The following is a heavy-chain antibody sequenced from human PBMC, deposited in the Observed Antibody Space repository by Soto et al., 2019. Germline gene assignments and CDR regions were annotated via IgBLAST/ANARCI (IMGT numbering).Heavy chain of an antibody. CDR1: GGTFSSYA. Sequence: QVQLVQSGAEVKKPGSSVKVSCKASGGTFSSYAISWVRQAPGQGLEWMGGIIPISETTNYAQKFQGRVTITADESKSTAYMKLSSLRSEDTAVYYWARSQGSSTSLEIYYYYYYGMDVWGQGTTVTVSS. J-gene: IGHJ6*02. D-gene: IGHD2-2*01. CDR2: IIPISETT. V-gene: IGHV1-69*01. CDR3: ARSQGSSTSLEIYYYYYYGMDV.